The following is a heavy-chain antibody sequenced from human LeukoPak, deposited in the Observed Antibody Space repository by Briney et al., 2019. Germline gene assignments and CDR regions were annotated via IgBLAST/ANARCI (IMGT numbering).Heavy chain of an antibody. V-gene: IGHV1-46*03. J-gene: IGHJ2*01. CDR1: GYTFTSYY. Sequence: ASVKVSCKASGYTFTSYYMHWVRQAPGQGLEWMGIINPSGGSTSCAQKFQGRVTVTRDTSTSTVYMELSSLRSEDTAVYYCARVRSSVGDDWYFDLWGRGTLVTVSS. CDR2: INPSGGST. CDR3: ARVRSSVGDDWYFDL. D-gene: IGHD2-21*02.